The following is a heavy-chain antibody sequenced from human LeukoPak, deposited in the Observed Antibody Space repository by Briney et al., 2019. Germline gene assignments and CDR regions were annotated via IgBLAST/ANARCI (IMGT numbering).Heavy chain of an antibody. D-gene: IGHD4-17*01. CDR2: INSDGSST. V-gene: IGHV3-74*01. CDR1: GFTFSSYW. Sequence: GGPLRLSCAASGFTFSSYWMHWVRQAPGKGLVWVSRINSDGSSTTYADSVKGRFTISRDNAKNTLYLQMNSLRAEDTAVYYWARKGSDYEDAFDIWGQGTMGTVSS. CDR3: ARKGSDYEDAFDI. J-gene: IGHJ3*02.